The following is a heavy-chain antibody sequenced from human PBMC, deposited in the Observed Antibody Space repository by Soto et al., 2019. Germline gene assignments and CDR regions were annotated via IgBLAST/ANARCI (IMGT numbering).Heavy chain of an antibody. J-gene: IGHJ4*02. D-gene: IGHD4-17*01. CDR1: GFDFSNYA. CDR2: ISRSSNII. CDR3: TNEPTCDYIGAFDD. V-gene: IGHV3-23*01. Sequence: EVQLLESGGDLVQPGGSLRLSCAASGFDFSNYAVTWVRQAQGKGLEWVSSISRSSNIIYYADSVKGRFVISRDNASIPLYQHIDIMIAEDTAVFYCTNEPTCDYIGAFDDWGQGTLVTVSS.